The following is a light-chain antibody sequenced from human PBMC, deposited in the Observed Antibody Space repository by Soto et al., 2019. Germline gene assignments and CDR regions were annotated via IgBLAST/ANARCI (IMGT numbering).Light chain of an antibody. Sequence: QSALTQPASVSGSPGQSITISCSGTSSDVGGFNYVSWYQQHPGKAPKVIIYDVSNRPSGVSDRFSGSKSGNTAALTISGLQAEDEADYYCSSYTSRTTLVFGGGTQLTVL. V-gene: IGLV2-14*01. J-gene: IGLJ2*01. CDR2: DVS. CDR3: SSYTSRTTLV. CDR1: SSDVGGFNY.